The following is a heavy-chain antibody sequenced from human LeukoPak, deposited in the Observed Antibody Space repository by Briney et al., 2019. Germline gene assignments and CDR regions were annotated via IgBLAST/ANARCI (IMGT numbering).Heavy chain of an antibody. CDR2: ISWNSGKI. D-gene: IGHD3-9*01. Sequence: PGGSLRLSCAASGFTFTDFYMSWIRQAPGKGLEWVSGISWNSGKIGYADSVKGRFTISRDNAKNSLHLQMNSLRAEDTALYYCVTGQTLMDYWGQGTLVTVSS. CDR3: VTGQTLMDY. J-gene: IGHJ4*02. CDR1: GFTFTDFY. V-gene: IGHV3-9*01.